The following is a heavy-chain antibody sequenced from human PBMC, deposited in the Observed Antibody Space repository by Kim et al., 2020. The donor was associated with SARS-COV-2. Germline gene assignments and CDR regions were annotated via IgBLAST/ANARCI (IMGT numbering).Heavy chain of an antibody. CDR2: IRSKAYGGTT. CDR1: GFTFGDYA. D-gene: IGHD4-4*01. Sequence: GGSLRLSCTASGFTFGDYAMSWVRQAPGKGLEWVGFIRSKAYGGTTEYAASVKGRFTISRDDSKSIAYLQMNSLKTEDTAVYYCTRDTSGYSNYLGRGYWGQGTLVTVSS. J-gene: IGHJ4*02. CDR3: TRDTSGYSNYLGRGY. V-gene: IGHV3-49*04.